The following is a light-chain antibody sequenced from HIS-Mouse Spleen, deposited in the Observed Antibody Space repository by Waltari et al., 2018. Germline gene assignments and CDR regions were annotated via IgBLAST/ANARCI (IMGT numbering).Light chain of an antibody. V-gene: IGLV1-51*01. CDR1: RSNIGNTS. CDR3: GTWDSSLSAVV. Sequence: QSVLTQPPSVSAAPGPKVTISCSGSRSNIGNTSVSWYQQLPGTAPKLLIYDNNKRPSGIPDRFSGSKSGTSATLGITGLQTGDEADYYCGTWDSSLSAVVFGGGTKLTVL. CDR2: DNN. J-gene: IGLJ2*01.